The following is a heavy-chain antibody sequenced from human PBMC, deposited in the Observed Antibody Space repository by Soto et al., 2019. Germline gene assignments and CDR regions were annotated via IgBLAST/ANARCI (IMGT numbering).Heavy chain of an antibody. CDR3: ARAGSVVPAALYY. V-gene: IGHV1-69*02. D-gene: IGHD2-2*01. CDR2: IIPILGIA. CDR1: GGTFSSYT. J-gene: IGHJ4*02. Sequence: VASVKVSCKASGGTFSSYTISWVRQAPGQGLEWMGRIIPILGIANYAQKFQGRVTITADKSTSTAYMELSSLRSEDTAVYYCARAGSVVPAALYYWGQGTLVTVSS.